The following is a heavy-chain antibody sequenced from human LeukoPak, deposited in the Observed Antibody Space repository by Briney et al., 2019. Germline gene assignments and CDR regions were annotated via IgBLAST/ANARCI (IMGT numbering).Heavy chain of an antibody. Sequence: PSETLSLTCAVYGGAFSGYYWSWIRQPPGKGLEWTGEINHSGSTNYNPSLKSRVTISVDTSQNQFSLNLNSVTAADTAVYYCARDTYYYGSGIDYWGQGTLVTVSS. V-gene: IGHV4-34*01. CDR2: INHSGST. J-gene: IGHJ4*02. D-gene: IGHD3-10*01. CDR1: GGAFSGYY. CDR3: ARDTYYYGSGIDY.